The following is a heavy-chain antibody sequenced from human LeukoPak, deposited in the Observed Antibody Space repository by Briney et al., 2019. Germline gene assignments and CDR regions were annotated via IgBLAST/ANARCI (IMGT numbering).Heavy chain of an antibody. J-gene: IGHJ4*02. CDR2: IYSGGST. D-gene: IGHD3-22*01. Sequence: GGSLRLSCAASGFTVSSNYMSWVRQAPGKGLESVSVIYSGGSTYYADSVKGRFTISRDNSKNTLYLQMNSLRAEDTAVYYCARDGGKAYYYDSSGYFYYWGQGTLVTVSS. V-gene: IGHV3-66*01. CDR1: GFTVSSNY. CDR3: ARDGGKAYYYDSSGYFYY.